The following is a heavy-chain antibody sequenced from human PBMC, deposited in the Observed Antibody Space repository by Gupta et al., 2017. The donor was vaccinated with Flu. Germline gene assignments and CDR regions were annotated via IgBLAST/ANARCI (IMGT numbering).Heavy chain of an antibody. J-gene: IGHJ2*01. CDR3: AVPSWHYHGYFDL. Sequence: IHWVRQAPGQGLECMGRVNHNSGGTNYAHKFQGRVTMTSDTSSSTAFMELSTLTSDDTGVYDGAVPSWHYHGYFDLWGRGGL. CDR2: VNHNSGGT. V-gene: IGHV1-2*05. D-gene: IGHD1-7*01.